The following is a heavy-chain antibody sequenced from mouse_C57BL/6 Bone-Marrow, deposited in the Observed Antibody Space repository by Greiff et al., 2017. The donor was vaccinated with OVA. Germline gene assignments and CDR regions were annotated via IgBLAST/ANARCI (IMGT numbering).Heavy chain of an antibody. V-gene: IGHV1-15*01. CDR3: TRFSYYFDY. CDR2: IDPETGGT. Sequence: QVQLQQSGAELVRPGASVTLSCKASGYTFTDYEMHWVKQTPVHGLEWIGAIDPETGGTAYNQKFKGKAILTADKSASTAYMELRSLTSEDSAVYYCTRFSYYFDYWGQGTTLTVSS. CDR1: GYTFTDYE. J-gene: IGHJ2*01.